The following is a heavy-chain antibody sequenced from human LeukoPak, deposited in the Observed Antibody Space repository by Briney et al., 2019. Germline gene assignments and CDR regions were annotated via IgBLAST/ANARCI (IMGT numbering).Heavy chain of an antibody. CDR1: GGSISSYY. Sequence: SETLSLTCTVSGGSISSYYWSWIRPPPGKGLEWVGHIYYLGSTNYNPSLKSRVTISIDTSKNYFSLKLNSVIAADTAVYYCARDRPGSYWYFDLWGRGTLVTVSS. V-gene: IGHV4-59*01. J-gene: IGHJ2*01. CDR2: IYYLGST. CDR3: ARDRPGSYWYFDL. D-gene: IGHD3-10*01.